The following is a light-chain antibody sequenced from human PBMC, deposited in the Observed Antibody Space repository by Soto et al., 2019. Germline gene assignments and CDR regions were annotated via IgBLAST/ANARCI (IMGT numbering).Light chain of an antibody. Sequence: QLVLTKPPSVSGAPGQRVTISCSGSSPNIGANYAVHWYQQLPGAAPKLLIFGNNNRPSGVPDRFSGSRSGTSASLAITGLQAEDEADYYCQSYDVSLSGWVFGGGTKLTVL. V-gene: IGLV1-40*01. CDR1: SPNIGANYA. J-gene: IGLJ3*02. CDR3: QSYDVSLSGWV. CDR2: GNN.